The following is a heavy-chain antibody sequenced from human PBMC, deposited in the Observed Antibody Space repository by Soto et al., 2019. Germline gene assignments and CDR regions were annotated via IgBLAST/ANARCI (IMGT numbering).Heavy chain of an antibody. D-gene: IGHD3-10*01. Sequence: QVQLVESGGGVVQHGRSRRLSCAVSGFTFSSYGMHWVRQAPGKGLEWVAVISYDGSNKYYADSVKGRFTISRDDSKNTLYLQMNSLRTEDTAVYDCAKLDYGSGSYNGAFDIWGQGTIGTVSS. J-gene: IGHJ3*02. V-gene: IGHV3-30*18. CDR1: GFTFSSYG. CDR2: ISYDGSNK. CDR3: AKLDYGSGSYNGAFDI.